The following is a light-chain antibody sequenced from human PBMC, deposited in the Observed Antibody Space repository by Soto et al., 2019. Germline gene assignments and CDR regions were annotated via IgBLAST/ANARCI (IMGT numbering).Light chain of an antibody. V-gene: IGKV3-20*01. CDR1: QSVSSSY. CDR3: QQYGSPLT. CDR2: GAS. Sequence: EIVLTQSPGTLSLSPGERATLSCRASQSVSSSYLAWYQQKPGQAPRLLIYGASSRATGIPDRFSGSGSGTDFTLTISRLEAEDFGVYYCQQYGSPLTFGQGKKLEIK. J-gene: IGKJ2*01.